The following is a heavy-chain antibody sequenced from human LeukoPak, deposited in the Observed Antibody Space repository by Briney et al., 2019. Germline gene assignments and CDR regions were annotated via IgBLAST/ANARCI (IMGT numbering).Heavy chain of an antibody. CDR2: ISSSGSAI. V-gene: IGHV3-48*03. Sequence: PGGSLRLSCAASGFTFSSYEMNWVRQAPGRGLEWVSYISSSGSAIYYADSVKGRFTISRDNAKNSLYLQMNSLRAGDTAVYYCARDPQRSSGSGPDWFDPWGQGTLVTVSS. D-gene: IGHD6-19*01. J-gene: IGHJ5*02. CDR1: GFTFSSYE. CDR3: ARDPQRSSGSGPDWFDP.